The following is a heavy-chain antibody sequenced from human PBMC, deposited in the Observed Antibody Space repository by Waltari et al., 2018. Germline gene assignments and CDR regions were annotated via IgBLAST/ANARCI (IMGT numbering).Heavy chain of an antibody. J-gene: IGHJ4*02. CDR1: GFTFTGYA. CDR3: ARSLEFNPH. V-gene: IGHV3-23*01. Sequence: EVQLLESGGGLVQPGGSLRLSCAASGFTFTGYAMTWVRQAPGKWLEWVSSVTGSGGTTDYAYSVKGRFTISRDNAKNTLYLQMNSLRAEDTAVYYCARSLEFNPHWGQGTLVTVSS. CDR2: VTGSGGTT. D-gene: IGHD3-3*01.